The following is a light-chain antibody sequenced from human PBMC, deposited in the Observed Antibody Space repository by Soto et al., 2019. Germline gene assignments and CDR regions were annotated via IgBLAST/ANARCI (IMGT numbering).Light chain of an antibody. CDR3: QHYNSYSEE. J-gene: IGKJ1*01. V-gene: IGKV1-5*03. CDR1: QTISSW. Sequence: DIQMTQSPSTLSGSVGDRVTITCRASQTISSWLAWYQQKPGEAPKLLIYKASTLKSGVPSRFSGSGSGTEFTLTISSLQPDDFATYYCQHYNSYSEEFGQGTKVDIK. CDR2: KAS.